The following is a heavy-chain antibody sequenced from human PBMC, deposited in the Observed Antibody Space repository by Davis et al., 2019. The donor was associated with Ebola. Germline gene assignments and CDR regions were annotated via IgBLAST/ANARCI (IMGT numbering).Heavy chain of an antibody. J-gene: IGHJ5*02. CDR2: ISSSSSYI. D-gene: IGHD1-26*01. V-gene: IGHV3-21*01. CDR1: GFPFSSYA. CDR3: ARDRGWAGWFDP. Sequence: GESLKIPRAAPGFPFSSYAMNWVRQAPGKGLEWVSSISSSSSYIYYADSVKGRFTISRDNAKNSLYLQMNSLRAEDTAVYYCARDRGWAGWFDPWGQGTLVTVSS.